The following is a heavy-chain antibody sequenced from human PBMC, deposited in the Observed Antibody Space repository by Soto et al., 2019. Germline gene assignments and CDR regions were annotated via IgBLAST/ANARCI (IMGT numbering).Heavy chain of an antibody. J-gene: IGHJ6*02. D-gene: IGHD2-2*02. V-gene: IGHV1-18*04. Sequence: ASVKVSCKASGYTFTSYGISWVRQAPGQGLEWMGWISAYNGNTNYAQKLQGRVTMTTDTSTSTAYMELRSLRSDDTAVYYCARDRVVVVPAAIYYYYYGMDVWGQGTTVTVSS. CDR1: GYTFTSYG. CDR3: ARDRVVVVPAAIYYYYYGMDV. CDR2: ISAYNGNT.